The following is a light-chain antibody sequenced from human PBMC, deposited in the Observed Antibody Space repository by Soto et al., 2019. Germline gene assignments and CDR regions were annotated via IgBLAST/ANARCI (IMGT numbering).Light chain of an antibody. J-gene: IGKJ4*01. Sequence: EVVLTQSPGTLSFSPGDRATLSCRASHSMSNSNLAWYQHKPGQAPRLLIYGASNRATGIPDRFSGSGSGTDFILTINRLEPEDFAVYYCQEFASNFGGGTKVDIK. CDR2: GAS. CDR3: QEFASN. CDR1: HSMSNSN. V-gene: IGKV3-20*01.